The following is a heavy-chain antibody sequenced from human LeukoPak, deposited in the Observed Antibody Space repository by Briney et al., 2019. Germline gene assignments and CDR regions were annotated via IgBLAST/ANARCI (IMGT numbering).Heavy chain of an antibody. V-gene: IGHV3-23*01. J-gene: IGHJ4*02. CDR2: ISGSGGST. CDR1: GFTFSSYA. CDR3: ARDAVTGYSSGWYKPFPFDY. Sequence: EGSLRLSCAASGFTFSSYAVSWVRQAPGKGLEWVSAISGSGGSTYYADSVKGRFTISRDNTKNSLYLQMNSLRVDDTAVYYCARDAVTGYSSGWYKPFPFDYWGQGSLVTVSS. D-gene: IGHD6-19*01.